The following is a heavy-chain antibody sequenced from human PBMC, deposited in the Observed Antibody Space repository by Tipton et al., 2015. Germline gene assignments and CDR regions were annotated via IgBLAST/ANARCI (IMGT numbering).Heavy chain of an antibody. J-gene: IGHJ5*02. V-gene: IGHV4-4*07. Sequence: TLSLTCTVSGDYISNYYWSWIRQPAGKGLEWIGRISTSGGTNYNPSLKNRVTMSVDTSKNQFSLKLTSVTAADTAVYYCARGGNNWFDPWGQGTLVTVSS. CDR3: ARGGNNWFDP. D-gene: IGHD2-15*01. CDR1: GDYISNYY. CDR2: ISTSGGT.